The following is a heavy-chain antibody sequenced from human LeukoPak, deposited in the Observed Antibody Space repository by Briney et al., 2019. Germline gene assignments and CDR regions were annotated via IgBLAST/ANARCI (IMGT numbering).Heavy chain of an antibody. CDR3: AKDLTIFGVVINPYYYYYGMDV. J-gene: IGHJ6*02. Sequence: GGSLRLSCAASGFTFSSYAMSWVRQAPGKGLEWVSAISGSGGSTYYADSVKGRFTISRDNSKNTLYLQMNSLGAEDTAVYYCAKDLTIFGVVINPYYYYYGMDVWGQGTTVTVSS. CDR1: GFTFSSYA. V-gene: IGHV3-23*01. D-gene: IGHD3-3*01. CDR2: ISGSGGST.